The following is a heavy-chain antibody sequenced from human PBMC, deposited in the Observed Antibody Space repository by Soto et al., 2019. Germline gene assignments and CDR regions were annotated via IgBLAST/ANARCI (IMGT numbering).Heavy chain of an antibody. V-gene: IGHV4-34*01. CDR2: INHSGST. CDR1: GGSFSGYY. J-gene: IGHJ6*02. CDR3: ARGTADGGYYGMDA. Sequence: PSETLSLTCAVYGGSFSGYYWSWIRQPPGKGLEWIGEINHSGSTNYNPSLKSRVTTSVDTSKNQFSLKLSSVTAADTAVYYCARGTADGGYYGMDAWGQGTTVTVSS. D-gene: IGHD4-17*01.